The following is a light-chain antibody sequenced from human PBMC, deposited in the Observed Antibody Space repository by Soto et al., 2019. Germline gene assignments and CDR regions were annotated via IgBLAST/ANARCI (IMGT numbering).Light chain of an antibody. CDR2: DAS. Sequence: PGERATLSCSASPSVSNSLAWYQHKPGQAPRLLIYDASNRATGVPTRFSGSGSGTDFTLTISRLEPEDFGVYYCQQRSNWPPITFGQGTRLENK. CDR3: QQRSNWPPIT. J-gene: IGKJ5*01. CDR1: PSVSNS. V-gene: IGKV3-11*01.